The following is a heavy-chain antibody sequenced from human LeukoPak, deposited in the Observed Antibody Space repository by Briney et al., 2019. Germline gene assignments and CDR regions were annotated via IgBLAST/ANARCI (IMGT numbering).Heavy chain of an antibody. J-gene: IGHJ4*02. CDR2: IRYDGSNK. CDR3: ARVLPSGSYALDY. Sequence: GGSLRLSCAASGFTFSSYGMHWVRQAPGKGLEWVAFIRYDGSNKYYADSVKGRFTISRDNSKNTLYLQMNSLRAEDTAVYCCARVLPSGSYALDYWGQGTLVTVSS. V-gene: IGHV3-30*02. CDR1: GFTFSSYG. D-gene: IGHD3-10*01.